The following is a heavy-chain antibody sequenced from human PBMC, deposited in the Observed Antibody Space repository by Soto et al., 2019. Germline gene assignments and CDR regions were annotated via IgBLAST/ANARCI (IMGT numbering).Heavy chain of an antibody. Sequence: PSETLSLTCAVYGGSFSGYYWSWILQPPGKGLEWIGKINHGGSTNYNPSLKSRVTISVDTSKNQFSLKLSSVTAADTAVYYCARDRGGGQPADAATSPSWFDPWGQGTLVTVSS. CDR2: INHGGST. D-gene: IGHD3-10*01. J-gene: IGHJ5*02. CDR1: GGSFSGYY. CDR3: ARDRGGGQPADAATSPSWFDP. V-gene: IGHV4-34*01.